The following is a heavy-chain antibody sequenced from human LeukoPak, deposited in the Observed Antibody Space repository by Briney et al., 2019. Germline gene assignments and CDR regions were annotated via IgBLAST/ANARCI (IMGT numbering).Heavy chain of an antibody. J-gene: IGHJ4*02. D-gene: IGHD5-18*01. Sequence: PSETLSLTCAVSGGSISSGGYSWSWIRQPPGKGLEWIGYIYHSGSTYYNPSLKSRVTISVDRSKNQFSLKLSSVTAADTAVYYYARLHTAMVLVDYWGQGTLVTVSS. CDR2: IYHSGST. V-gene: IGHV4-30-2*01. CDR3: ARLHTAMVLVDY. CDR1: GGSISSGGYS.